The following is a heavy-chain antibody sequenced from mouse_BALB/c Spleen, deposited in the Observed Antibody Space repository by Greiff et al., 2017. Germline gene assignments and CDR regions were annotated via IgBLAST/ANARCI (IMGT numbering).Heavy chain of an antibody. Sequence: QVQLQQPGAELVKPGASVKLSCKASGYTFTSYWMHWVKQRPGQGLEWIGEINPSNGRTNYNEKFKSKATLTVDKSSSTAYMQLSSLTSEDSAVYYCARRNTGSLSFDYWGQGTTLTVSS. CDR1: GYTFTSYW. J-gene: IGHJ2*01. D-gene: IGHD1-1*01. V-gene: IGHV1S81*02. CDR2: INPSNGRT. CDR3: ARRNTGSLSFDY.